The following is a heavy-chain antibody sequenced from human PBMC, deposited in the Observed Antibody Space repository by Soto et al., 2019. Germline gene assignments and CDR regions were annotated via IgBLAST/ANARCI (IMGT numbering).Heavy chain of an antibody. CDR2: IIPIFGTA. Sequence: QVQLVQSGAEVKKPGSSVKVSCKASGGTFSSYAISWVRQAPGQGLEWMGGIIPIFGTANYAQKFQGRVTITAEESTSTAYMELSSLRSEDTAVYYCAREYYYGSGSHDAFDIWGQGTMVTVSS. J-gene: IGHJ3*02. V-gene: IGHV1-69*01. CDR3: AREYYYGSGSHDAFDI. D-gene: IGHD3-10*01. CDR1: GGTFSSYA.